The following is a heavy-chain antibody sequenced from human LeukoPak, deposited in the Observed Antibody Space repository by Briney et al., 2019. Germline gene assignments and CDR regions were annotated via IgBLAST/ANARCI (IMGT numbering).Heavy chain of an antibody. Sequence: SETLSLTCTVSGGSISSYYWSWIRQPPGKGLEWIGYIYYSGSTNYDPSLKSRVTISVDTSKNQFSLKLSSVTAADTAVYYCARVDFWSAEQAFDIWGQGTMVTVSS. V-gene: IGHV4-59*08. CDR1: GGSISSYY. D-gene: IGHD3-3*01. CDR2: IYYSGST. J-gene: IGHJ3*02. CDR3: ARVDFWSAEQAFDI.